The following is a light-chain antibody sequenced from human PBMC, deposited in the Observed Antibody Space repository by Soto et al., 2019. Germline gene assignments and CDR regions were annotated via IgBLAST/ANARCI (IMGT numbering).Light chain of an antibody. CDR3: CSYAGSRTFV. J-gene: IGLJ2*01. Sequence: QSVLTQPASVSGSPGQSITISCTGTSSDIGSFNLVSWYQQHPGKAPKLMIYEVSKRPSGVSNRFSGSKSGNTASLTISGLQAEDETDYYCCSYAGSRTFVFGGGTKLTVL. CDR2: EVS. CDR1: SSDIGSFNL. V-gene: IGLV2-23*02.